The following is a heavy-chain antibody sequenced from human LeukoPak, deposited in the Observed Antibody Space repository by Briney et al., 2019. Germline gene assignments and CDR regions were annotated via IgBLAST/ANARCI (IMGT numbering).Heavy chain of an antibody. J-gene: IGHJ5*02. D-gene: IGHD3-3*01. Sequence: GGSLRLSCAASGFSVSSNYMSWVRQAPGKGLEWVSVLYSDGTTYYADSVKGRFTISRDNSKNTLYLQMNSLRAEDTAVYYCAKARNGITIFGVVIGAPNWFDPWGQGTLVTVSS. V-gene: IGHV3-53*01. CDR1: GFSVSSNY. CDR2: LYSDGTT. CDR3: AKARNGITIFGVVIGAPNWFDP.